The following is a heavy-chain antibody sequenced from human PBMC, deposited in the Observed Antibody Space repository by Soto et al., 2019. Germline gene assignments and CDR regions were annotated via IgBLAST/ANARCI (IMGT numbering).Heavy chain of an antibody. CDR1: GGSFSGYY. CDR3: ARRDDYGDYTFDY. CDR2: INHSGST. D-gene: IGHD4-17*01. Sequence: QVQLQQWGAGLLKPSETLSLTCAVYGGSFSGYYWSWIRQPPGKGLEWIGEINHSGSTNYNPSLKSRVTISVDTSKNQFSLKLSSVTAADTAVYYCARRDDYGDYTFDYWRQGTLVTVSS. J-gene: IGHJ4*02. V-gene: IGHV4-34*01.